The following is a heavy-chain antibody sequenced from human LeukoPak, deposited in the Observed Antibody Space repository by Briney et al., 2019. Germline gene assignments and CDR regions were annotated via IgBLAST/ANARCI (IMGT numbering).Heavy chain of an antibody. Sequence: ASVKVSCKASGYTFTRHYMHWVRQAPGQGLEWMGIINPSAGSTNYAQKFQGRVTMTRDTSTSTVYMELSSLGSEDTAVYYCARDLSYGDYDGTFAYWGQGTLVTVSS. D-gene: IGHD4-17*01. CDR3: ARDLSYGDYDGTFAY. V-gene: IGHV1-46*01. J-gene: IGHJ4*02. CDR1: GYTFTRHY. CDR2: INPSAGST.